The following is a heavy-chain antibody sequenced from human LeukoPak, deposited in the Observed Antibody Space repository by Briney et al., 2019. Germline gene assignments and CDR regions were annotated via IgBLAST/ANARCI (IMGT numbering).Heavy chain of an antibody. V-gene: IGHV4-39*07. J-gene: IGHJ5*02. CDR2: IYYSGTT. CDR3: ARDKFQQLSGRWFDP. Sequence: SETLSLTCTVSGGSISSSPYYWGWIRQPPGKGLEWIGSIYYSGTTHYNPSLESRVTISVDTSKNQFSLKLSSVTAADTAVYYCARDKFQQLSGRWFDPWGQGTLVTVSS. D-gene: IGHD6-13*01. CDR1: GGSISSSPYY.